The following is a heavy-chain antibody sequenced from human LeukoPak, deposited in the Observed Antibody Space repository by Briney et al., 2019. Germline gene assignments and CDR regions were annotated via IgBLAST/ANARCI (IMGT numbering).Heavy chain of an antibody. J-gene: IGHJ5*02. Sequence: GGSLRLSCAASGFTFSSYGMHWVRQAPGKGLEWLAFIRYDGSNKYYADSVKGRFTISRDNAKNSLYLQMNSLRAEDTALYYCARDEATTGGLKFDPWGQGTLVTVSS. V-gene: IGHV3-30*02. D-gene: IGHD4-17*01. CDR2: IRYDGSNK. CDR3: ARDEATTGGLKFDP. CDR1: GFTFSSYG.